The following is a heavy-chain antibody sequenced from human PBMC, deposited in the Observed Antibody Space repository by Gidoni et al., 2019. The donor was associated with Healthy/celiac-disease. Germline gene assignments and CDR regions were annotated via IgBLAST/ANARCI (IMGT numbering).Heavy chain of an antibody. J-gene: IGHJ4*02. D-gene: IGHD1-1*01. Sequence: QVQLVQPGAEVKKHGASVKASCKASGYTFTGYYMHWVRPAPGQGLEWMGWINPNSGGTNYAQKFQGWVTMTRDTSISTAYMELSRLRSDDTAVYYCARDLGTGTLDYWGQGTLVTVSS. CDR1: GYTFTGYY. V-gene: IGHV1-2*04. CDR3: ARDLGTGTLDY. CDR2: INPNSGGT.